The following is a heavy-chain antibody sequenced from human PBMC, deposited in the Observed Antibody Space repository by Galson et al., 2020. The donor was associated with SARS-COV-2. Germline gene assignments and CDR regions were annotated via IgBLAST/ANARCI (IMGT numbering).Heavy chain of an antibody. Sequence: ASVKVSCKASGYTFATSGLAWVRQAPGQGLEWMGWITAFNGNTDYAPTFKGRITMTTDTSTSTGYMELSGLKSDDTAVYYCARGTSWYDPWGQGTLVTVSS. J-gene: IGHJ5*02. CDR2: ITAFNGNT. CDR1: GYTFATSG. V-gene: IGHV1-18*01. CDR3: ARGTSWYDP.